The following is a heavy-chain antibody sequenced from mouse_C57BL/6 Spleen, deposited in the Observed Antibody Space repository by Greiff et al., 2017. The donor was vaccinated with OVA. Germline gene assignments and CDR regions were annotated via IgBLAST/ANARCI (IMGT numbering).Heavy chain of an antibody. CDR3: ANYYGSSYGFAY. V-gene: IGHV1-69*01. J-gene: IGHJ3*01. CDR1: GYTFTSYW. Sequence: QVQLQQPGAELVMPGASVKLSCKASGYTFTSYWMHWVQQRPGQGLEWIGEIDPSDSYTNYNQKFKGKSTLTVDKSSSTAYMQLSSLTSEDSAVYYCANYYGSSYGFAYWGQGTLVTVSA. CDR2: IDPSDSYT. D-gene: IGHD1-1*01.